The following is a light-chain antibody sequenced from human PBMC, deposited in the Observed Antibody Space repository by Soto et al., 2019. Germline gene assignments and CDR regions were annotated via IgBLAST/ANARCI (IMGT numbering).Light chain of an antibody. Sequence: TKMPHSPPSLFASIGDEFTTIGRGSQGFGEYLAWYQQRPGNAPNLLIYGASILQSGVPSRFSGSGSGTHFTLTISSLQPEDVATYYCHSYNSIPRTFGQGTTVEIK. CDR3: HSYNSIPRT. V-gene: IGKV1-27*01. CDR1: QGFGEY. J-gene: IGKJ1*01. CDR2: GAS.